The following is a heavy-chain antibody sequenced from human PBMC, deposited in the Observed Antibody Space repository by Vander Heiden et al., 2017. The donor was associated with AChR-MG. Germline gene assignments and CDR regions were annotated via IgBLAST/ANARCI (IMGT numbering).Heavy chain of an antibody. J-gene: IGHJ3*02. CDR3: AREGSRNAFDI. Sequence: QVQLVQSGAAVKKPGASVKVSCKASGYTFTSYYMHWVRQAPGQGLEWMGIINPSGGSTSDAQKFQGRVTMTRDTSTSTVYMELSSLRSEETAVYYCAREGSRNAFDIWGQGTMVTVSS. CDR1: GYTFTSYY. D-gene: IGHD3-10*01. CDR2: INPSGGST. V-gene: IGHV1-46*01.